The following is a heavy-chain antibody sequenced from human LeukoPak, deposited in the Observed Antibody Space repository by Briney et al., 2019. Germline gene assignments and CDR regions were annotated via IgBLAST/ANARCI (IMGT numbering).Heavy chain of an antibody. CDR2: ISGSSSYI. D-gene: IGHD3-9*01. Sequence: GGSLRLSCAASGFTFSSYSMNWVRQAPGKGLEWVSSISGSSSYIYYADSVKGRFTISRDNAKNSLYLQMNSLRAEDTAVYYCARDRILTGLDYWGQGTLVTVSS. CDR3: ARDRILTGLDY. V-gene: IGHV3-21*01. CDR1: GFTFSSYS. J-gene: IGHJ4*02.